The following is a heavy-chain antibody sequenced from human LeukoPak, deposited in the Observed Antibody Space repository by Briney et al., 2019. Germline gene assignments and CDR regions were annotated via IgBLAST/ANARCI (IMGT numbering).Heavy chain of an antibody. CDR2: INHSGST. CDR1: GGSFSNYY. CDR3: ARELSSWYSDWFDP. J-gene: IGHJ5*02. V-gene: IGHV4-34*01. Sequence: PSETLSLTCAVYGGSFSNYYWSWIRQPPGKGLEWIGEINHSGSTNYNPSLKSRVTISVDTSKSQFSLKLSSVTAADTAVYYCARELSSWYSDWFDPWGQGTLVTVSS. D-gene: IGHD6-13*01.